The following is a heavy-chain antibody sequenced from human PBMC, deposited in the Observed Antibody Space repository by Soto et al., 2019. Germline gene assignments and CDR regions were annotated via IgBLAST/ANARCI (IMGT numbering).Heavy chain of an antibody. CDR2: ISYDGSNK. J-gene: IGHJ4*02. D-gene: IGHD5-12*01. V-gene: IGHV3-30*18. CDR3: AKELAHGYNFFDY. Sequence: PGGSLRLSCAASGFTFSSYGMHWVRQAPGKGLEWVAVISYDGSNKYYADSVKGRFTISRDNSKNTLYLQMNSLRAEDTAVYYCAKELAHGYNFFDYWGQGTLVTVSS. CDR1: GFTFSSYG.